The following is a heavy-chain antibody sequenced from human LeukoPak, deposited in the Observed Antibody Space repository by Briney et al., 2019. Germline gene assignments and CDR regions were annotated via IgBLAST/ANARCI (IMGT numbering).Heavy chain of an antibody. D-gene: IGHD3-22*01. CDR1: GGSISSSSYY. V-gene: IGHV4-39*01. Sequence: SETLSLTCTVSGGSISSSSYYWGWIRQPPGKGLEWIGSIYFSGSTYFNPSLKSRVTISVDTSKNQFSLKLSSVIAADTAVYYCARLVGYYYDSGGYHTSFDSWGQGTLVTVSS. CDR3: ARLVGYYYDSGGYHTSFDS. J-gene: IGHJ4*02. CDR2: IYFSGST.